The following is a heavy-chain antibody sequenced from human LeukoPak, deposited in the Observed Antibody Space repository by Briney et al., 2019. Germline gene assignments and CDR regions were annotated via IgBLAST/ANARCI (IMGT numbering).Heavy chain of an antibody. J-gene: IGHJ4*02. CDR2: ISGDGRIT. CDR1: GFTLSSYA. D-gene: IGHD2-2*01. Sequence: GGSLRLSCAASGFTLSSYAMSWVRQAPGKGLEWVSAISGDGRITHHADSVKGRFTISRDNSKTTLYLQMNSLRAEDTAVYYCATKGLVSVPSRYHFDYWGQGTLVTVSS. CDR3: ATKGLVSVPSRYHFDY. V-gene: IGHV3-23*01.